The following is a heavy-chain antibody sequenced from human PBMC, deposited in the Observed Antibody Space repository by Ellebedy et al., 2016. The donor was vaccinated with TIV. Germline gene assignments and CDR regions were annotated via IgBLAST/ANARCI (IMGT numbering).Heavy chain of an antibody. J-gene: IGHJ6*03. CDR2: ISYDGSNK. CDR3: ARRAYGSGSVNYYYYYMDV. V-gene: IGHV3-30*03. D-gene: IGHD3-10*01. CDR1: GFTFSSYG. Sequence: GESLKISXAASGFTFSSYGMHWVRQAPGKGLEWVAVISYDGSNKYYADSVKGRFTISRDNSKNTLYLQMNSLRAEDTAVYYCARRAYGSGSVNYYYYYMDVWGKGTTVTVSS.